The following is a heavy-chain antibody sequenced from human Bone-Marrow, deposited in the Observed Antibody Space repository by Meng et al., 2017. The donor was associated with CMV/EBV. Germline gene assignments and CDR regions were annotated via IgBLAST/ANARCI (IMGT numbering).Heavy chain of an antibody. V-gene: IGHV1-8*03. D-gene: IGHD3-22*01. J-gene: IGHJ4*02. CDR3: ARGQRRGSSGYYGY. Sequence: ASVKVSCKASGGTFSSYTINWVRQATGQGLEWMGWMNPNSGNTGYAQKFQGRVTITRNTSISTAYMELSSLRSEDTAVYYCARGQRRGSSGYYGYWGQGTLVTVSS. CDR1: GGTFSSYT. CDR2: MNPNSGNT.